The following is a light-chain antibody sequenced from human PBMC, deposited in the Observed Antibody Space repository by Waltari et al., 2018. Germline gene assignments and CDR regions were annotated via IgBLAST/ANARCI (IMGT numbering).Light chain of an antibody. CDR2: KAS. CDR3: QQYNSYSALT. CDR1: QDISTY. Sequence: DIQMTQSPSSLSASIGDRVTITCQASQDISTYLNWYQQKPGKAPNLLIYKASTLESGVPSRFSGSGSGTVFTLTISSLRPDDFATYYCQQYNSYSALTFGGGTRVEIK. J-gene: IGKJ4*01. V-gene: IGKV1-5*03.